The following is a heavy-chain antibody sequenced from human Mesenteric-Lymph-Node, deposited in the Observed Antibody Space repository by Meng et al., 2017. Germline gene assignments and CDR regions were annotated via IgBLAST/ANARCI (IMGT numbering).Heavy chain of an antibody. CDR3: ARAYSGYYYYYGMDV. V-gene: IGHV3-23*01. J-gene: IGHJ6*02. CDR1: GFTFSSYG. Sequence: GESLKISCVASGFTFSSYGLTWVRQAPGKGLEWVSTISDSGGSTYYADSVKGRFTISRDNAKNSLYLQMNSLRAEDTALYHCARAYSGYYYYYGMDVWGQGTTVTVSS. D-gene: IGHD1-26*01. CDR2: ISDSGGST.